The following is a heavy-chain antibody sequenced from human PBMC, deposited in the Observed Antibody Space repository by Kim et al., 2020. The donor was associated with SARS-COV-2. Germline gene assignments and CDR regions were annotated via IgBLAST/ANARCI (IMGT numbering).Heavy chain of an antibody. CDR2: IGTAGDT. CDR1: GFTFSSYD. Sequence: GGSLRLSCAASGFTFSSYDMHWVRQATGKGLEWVSAIGTAGDTYYPGSVKGRFTISRENAKNSLYLQMNSLRAGDTAVYYCARGYGSPGPYYYGMDVWGQGTTVTVSS. D-gene: IGHD3-10*01. V-gene: IGHV3-13*01. J-gene: IGHJ6*02. CDR3: ARGYGSPGPYYYGMDV.